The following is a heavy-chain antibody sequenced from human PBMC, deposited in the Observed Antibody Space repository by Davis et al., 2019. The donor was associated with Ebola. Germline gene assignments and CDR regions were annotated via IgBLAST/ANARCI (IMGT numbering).Heavy chain of an antibody. J-gene: IGHJ6*02. V-gene: IGHV3-30*04. CDR3: ARVVSLIFGVVIPTYYYYGMDV. CDR2: ISYDGSNK. Sequence: GESLKISCAASGFTFSSYAMHWVRQAPGKGLEWVAVISYDGSNKYYADSVKGRFTISRDNAKNSLYLQMNSLRAEDTAVYYCARVVSLIFGVVIPTYYYYGMDVWGQGTTVTVSS. D-gene: IGHD3-3*01. CDR1: GFTFSSYA.